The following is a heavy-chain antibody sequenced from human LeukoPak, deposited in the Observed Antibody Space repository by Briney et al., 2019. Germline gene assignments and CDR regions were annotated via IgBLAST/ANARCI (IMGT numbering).Heavy chain of an antibody. J-gene: IGHJ4*02. CDR2: IYYSGST. CDR1: GGSISSGDYY. V-gene: IGHV4-30-4*08. Sequence: QVQLQESGPGLVKPSQTLSLTCTVSGGSISSGDYYWSWIRQPPGQGLERIGYIYYSGSTYYNPSLKSRVTISVDTSKNQFSLKLSSVTAADTAVYYCARAAAMVFYYFDYWGQGTLVTVSS. D-gene: IGHD5-18*01. CDR3: ARAAAMVFYYFDY.